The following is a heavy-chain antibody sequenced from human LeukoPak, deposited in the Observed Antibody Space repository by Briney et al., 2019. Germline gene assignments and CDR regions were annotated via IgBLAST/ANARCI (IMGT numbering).Heavy chain of an antibody. J-gene: IGHJ6*03. CDR2: INPSSGST. V-gene: IGHV1-46*03. D-gene: IGHD1-7*01. Sequence: ASVKVSCKASGYTFTSYYMHWVRQAPGQGLEWMGIINPSSGSTSYAQKFQGRVTMTRDTSTSTVYMELSSLRSEDTAVYYCARDPLTGTTNFYYYDMDVWGKGTTVTVSS. CDR1: GYTFTSYY. CDR3: ARDPLTGTTNFYYYDMDV.